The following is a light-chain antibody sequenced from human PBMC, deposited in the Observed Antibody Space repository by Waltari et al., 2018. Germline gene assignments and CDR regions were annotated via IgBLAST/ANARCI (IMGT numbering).Light chain of an antibody. J-gene: IGKJ2*01. CDR2: GAS. Sequence: VLTQSPGTLSLSPGESANLSCRASQSITKKFFAWYQQKPGQAPRLLIYGASSRAAGIPDRFSGSGSGTDFTLTISRLEPEDSAVYYCQQYGSSVMYTFGQGTKLEIK. CDR3: QQYGSSVMYT. V-gene: IGKV3-20*01. CDR1: QSITKKF.